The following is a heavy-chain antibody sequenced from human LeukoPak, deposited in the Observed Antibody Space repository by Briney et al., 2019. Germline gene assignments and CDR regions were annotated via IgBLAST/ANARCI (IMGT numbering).Heavy chain of an antibody. CDR3: AKDRGWNTFDY. J-gene: IGHJ4*02. CDR2: IKEDGGVK. V-gene: IGHV3-7*01. D-gene: IGHD1/OR15-1a*01. CDR1: GFTFGVSW. Sequence: GGSLRLSCASSGFTFGVSWMSWVRQAPGKGLEWVANIKEDGGVKNYVDSVKGRLTISRDNAKSSLFLQMNSLRVEDTAVYYCAKDRGWNTFDYWGQGTLVTVSS.